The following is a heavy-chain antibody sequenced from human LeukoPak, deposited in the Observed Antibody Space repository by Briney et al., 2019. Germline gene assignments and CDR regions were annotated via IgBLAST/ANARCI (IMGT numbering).Heavy chain of an antibody. D-gene: IGHD1-26*01. CDR1: GFTFDDYA. V-gene: IGHV3-9*01. Sequence: GGSLRLSCAASGFTFDDYAMHWVRQAPGKGLEWVSGISWNSGSIGYADSAKGRFTISRDNAKNSLYLQMNSLRAEDTALYHCAKGQATAFDYWGQGTLVTVSS. CDR2: ISWNSGSI. CDR3: AKGQATAFDY. J-gene: IGHJ4*02.